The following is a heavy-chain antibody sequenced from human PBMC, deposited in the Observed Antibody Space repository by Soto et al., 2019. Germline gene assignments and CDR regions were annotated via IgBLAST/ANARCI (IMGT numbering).Heavy chain of an antibody. CDR3: ATCSGGSCYSGRLMDY. Sequence: QVQLQESGPGLVKPSQTLSLTCTVSGGSISSGGYYWSWIRQHPGKGLEWIGYIYYSGSTYYNPSLKSRVTIAVDTSKNQFSLKLSSVTAADTAVYYCATCSGGSCYSGRLMDYWGQGTLVTVSS. D-gene: IGHD2-15*01. CDR2: IYYSGST. J-gene: IGHJ4*02. CDR1: GGSISSGGYY. V-gene: IGHV4-31*03.